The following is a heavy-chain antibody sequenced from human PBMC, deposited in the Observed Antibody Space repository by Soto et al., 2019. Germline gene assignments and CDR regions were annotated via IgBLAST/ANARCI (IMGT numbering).Heavy chain of an antibody. CDR3: ARVAMENYHDMWSGSTSSALDV. V-gene: IGHV4-59*13. Sequence: PSETLSLTCKASGGCMRGYSWSWIRQTPGEGLEWIGYVSHSGRTDYSPSLKNRVTISLDMSKNHFALHVNSVDPADTAVYYCARVAMENYHDMWSGSTSSALDVWGQGTTVTVSS. J-gene: IGHJ6*02. D-gene: IGHD3-3*01. CDR2: VSHSGRT. CDR1: GGCMRGYS.